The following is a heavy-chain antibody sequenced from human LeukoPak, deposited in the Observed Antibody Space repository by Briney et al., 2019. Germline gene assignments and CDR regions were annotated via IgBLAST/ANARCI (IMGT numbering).Heavy chain of an antibody. CDR3: ARVSSSSPYYYYGMDV. CDR1: GFTVSSNY. V-gene: IGHV3-53*01. J-gene: IGHJ6*02. CDR2: IYSGGST. Sequence: GGSLRLSCAVSGFTVSSNYMSWVRQAPGKGLEWVSVIYSGGSTYYADSVKGRFTISRDNSKNTLYLQMNSLRAEDTAVYYCARVSSSSPYYYYGMDVWGQGTTVTVSS. D-gene: IGHD6-6*01.